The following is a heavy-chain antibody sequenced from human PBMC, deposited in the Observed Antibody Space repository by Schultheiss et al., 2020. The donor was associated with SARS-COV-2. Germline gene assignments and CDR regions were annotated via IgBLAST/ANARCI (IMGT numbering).Heavy chain of an antibody. CDR1: GFTFSDYY. D-gene: IGHD6-19*01. CDR2: ISSSGSTI. Sequence: GGSLRLSCAASGFTFSDYYMSWIRQAPGKGLEWVSYISSSGSTIYYADSVKGRFTISRDNAKNSLYLQMNSLRVEDTAVYYCATSTVAVHSYYYGLDVWGQGTTVTVSS. CDR3: ATSTVAVHSYYYGLDV. V-gene: IGHV3-11*01. J-gene: IGHJ6*02.